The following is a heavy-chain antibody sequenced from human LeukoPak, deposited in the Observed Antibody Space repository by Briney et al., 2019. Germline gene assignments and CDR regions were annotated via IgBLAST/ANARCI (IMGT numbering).Heavy chain of an antibody. Sequence: PGGPLRLSCAASGFTVSSNEMSWVRQAPGKGLEWVSYISSSGSTIYYADSVKGRFTISRDNAKNSLYLQMNSLRAEDTAVYYCAELGITMIGGVWGKGTTVTISS. CDR3: AELGITMIGGV. CDR2: ISSSGSTI. D-gene: IGHD3-10*02. V-gene: IGHV3-48*03. CDR1: GFTVSSNE. J-gene: IGHJ6*04.